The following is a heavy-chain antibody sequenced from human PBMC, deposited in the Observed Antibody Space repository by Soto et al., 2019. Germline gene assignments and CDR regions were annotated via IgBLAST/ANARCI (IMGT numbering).Heavy chain of an antibody. CDR3: ARVETTVTTSWSFDY. CDR2: IIPILGIA. CDR1: GGTFSSYT. Sequence: SVKVSCKASGGTFSSYTIGWVRQAPGQGLEWMGRIIPILGIANYAQKFQGRVTITADESTSTAYMELSSLRSEDTAVYYCARVETTVTTSWSFDYWGQGTLVTVSS. V-gene: IGHV1-69*02. J-gene: IGHJ4*02. D-gene: IGHD4-4*01.